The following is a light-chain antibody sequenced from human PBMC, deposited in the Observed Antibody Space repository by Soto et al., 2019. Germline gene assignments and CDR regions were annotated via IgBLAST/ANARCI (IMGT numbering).Light chain of an antibody. CDR1: QSVSSAY. J-gene: IGKJ2*01. CDR3: QQSGSSFYT. Sequence: EIALTQSPGTLSLSPGERATLSCRASQSVSSAYLAWYQQIPGQASRLLIYGASSRATGIPDRFSGSGSGTDFTLTISRLEPEDFAVYYCQQSGSSFYTFGQGTKLEIK. CDR2: GAS. V-gene: IGKV3-20*01.